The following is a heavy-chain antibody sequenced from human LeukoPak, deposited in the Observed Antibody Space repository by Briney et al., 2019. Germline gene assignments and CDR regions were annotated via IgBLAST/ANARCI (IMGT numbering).Heavy chain of an antibody. J-gene: IGHJ2*01. CDR3: ARRAYYDSSGYHPTSGYFDL. D-gene: IGHD3-22*01. CDR2: IYSSGIT. V-gene: IGHV4-4*08. Sequence: SETLSLTCTVSGGSMFSYYWNWIRQPPGKGLEWIGYIYSSGITNYSPSLRSRGTISVATSRNQFSLKLTSVTAADTAIYYCARRAYYDSSGYHPTSGYFDLWGRGTLVTVSS. CDR1: GGSMFSYY.